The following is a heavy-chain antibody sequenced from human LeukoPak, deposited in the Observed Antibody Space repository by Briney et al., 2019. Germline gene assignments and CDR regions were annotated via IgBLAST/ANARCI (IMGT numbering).Heavy chain of an antibody. CDR3: AHRGGYCSGGSCYPHHYFDY. CDR1: GFSLSTSGVG. CDR2: IYWDDDK. J-gene: IGHJ4*02. Sequence: SGPTLVKPTQTLTLTCTFSGFSLSTSGVGVGWIRQPPGKALEWLALIYWDDDKRYSPSLKSRLTITKDTSKNQVVLTMTNMDPVDTATYYCAHRGGYCSGGSCYPHHYFDYWGQGTLVTVSS. D-gene: IGHD2-15*01. V-gene: IGHV2-5*02.